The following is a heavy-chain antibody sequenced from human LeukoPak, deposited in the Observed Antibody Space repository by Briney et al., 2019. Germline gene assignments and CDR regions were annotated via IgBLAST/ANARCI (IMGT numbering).Heavy chain of an antibody. CDR3: ARGVLRYFDWLRHYYYYYMDV. J-gene: IGHJ6*03. V-gene: IGHV1-18*01. Sequence: ASVKVSCKASGYTFTSYGISWVRQAPGQGLEWMGWISAYNGNTNYAQKFQGRVTMTRNTSISTAYMELSSLRSEDTAVYYCARGVLRYFDWLRHYYYYYMDVWGKGTTVTISS. CDR2: ISAYNGNT. CDR1: GYTFTSYG. D-gene: IGHD3-9*01.